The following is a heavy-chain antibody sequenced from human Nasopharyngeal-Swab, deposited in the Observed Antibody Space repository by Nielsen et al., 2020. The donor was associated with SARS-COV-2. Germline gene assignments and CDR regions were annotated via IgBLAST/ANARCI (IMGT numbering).Heavy chain of an antibody. D-gene: IGHD6-19*01. J-gene: IGHJ4*02. CDR3: ARGGSGWSTTFDY. CDR2: IYYSGNT. V-gene: IGHV4-59*01. Sequence: WIRQPPGKGLEWIGYIYYSGNTNYNPSLKSRVTISVDTSKNQFSLKLSSVTAADTAVYYCARGGSGWSTTFDYWGQGTLVTVSS.